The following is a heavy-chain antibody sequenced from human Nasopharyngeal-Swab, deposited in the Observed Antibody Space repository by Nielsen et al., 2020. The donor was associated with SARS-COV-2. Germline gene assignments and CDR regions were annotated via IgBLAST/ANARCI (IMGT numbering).Heavy chain of an antibody. CDR2: ISYDGSNK. CDR1: GFTFSSYG. Sequence: GGSLRLSCAASGFTFSSYGMHWDRQAPGKGLEWVAVISYDGSNKYYADSVKGRFTISRGNSKNTLYLQMNSLRAEDTAVYYCANSDFWSGYYKPHYYYYGMDVWGQGTTVTVSS. V-gene: IGHV3-30*18. D-gene: IGHD3-3*01. CDR3: ANSDFWSGYYKPHYYYYGMDV. J-gene: IGHJ6*02.